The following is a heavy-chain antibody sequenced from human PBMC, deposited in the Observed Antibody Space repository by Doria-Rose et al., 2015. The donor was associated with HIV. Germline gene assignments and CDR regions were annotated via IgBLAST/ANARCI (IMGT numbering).Heavy chain of an antibody. Sequence: QVTLKESGPVLVKPTETLTLTCTVSGVSLSSPGMGVSWIRQPPGKALEWLAKLFSDDERSYKTSLKSRLTICRGTSKSQVVLTMTDMDPVDTATYYCARIKSSRWYHKYYFDFWGQGTLVVVSA. V-gene: IGHV2-26*01. CDR3: ARIKSSRWYHKYYFDF. CDR1: GVSLSSPGMG. J-gene: IGHJ4*02. CDR2: LFSDDER. D-gene: IGHD6-13*01.